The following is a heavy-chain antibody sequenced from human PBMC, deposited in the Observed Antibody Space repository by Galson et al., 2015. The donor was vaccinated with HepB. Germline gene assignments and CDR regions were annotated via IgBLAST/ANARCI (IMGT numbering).Heavy chain of an antibody. CDR2: ISWNSGSI. CDR1: GFSFDDYA. J-gene: IGHJ6*02. V-gene: IGHV3-9*01. Sequence: SLRLSCAASGFSFDDYAMHWVRQVPGKGLEWVSGISWNSGSIGYADSVKGRFTISRDNAKNSLYLQMDSLRPDDTALYYCAEDKAPYYYNMDVWGQGTTVTVSS. CDR3: AEDKAPYYYNMDV.